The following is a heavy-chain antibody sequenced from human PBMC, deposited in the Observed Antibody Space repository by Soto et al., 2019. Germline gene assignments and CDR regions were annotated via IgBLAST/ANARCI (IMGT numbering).Heavy chain of an antibody. CDR2: IYYSGST. V-gene: IGHV4-30-4*01. CDR1: GGSISSGDYY. CDR3: ARERTSDYGWFDP. J-gene: IGHJ5*02. Sequence: PSETLSLTCTVSGGSISSGDYYWSWIRQPPGKGLEWIGYIYYSGSTYYNPSLKSRVTMSVDTSKNQFSLKLSSVTAADTAVYYCARERTSDYGWFDPWGQGTLVTVSS. D-gene: IGHD4-17*01.